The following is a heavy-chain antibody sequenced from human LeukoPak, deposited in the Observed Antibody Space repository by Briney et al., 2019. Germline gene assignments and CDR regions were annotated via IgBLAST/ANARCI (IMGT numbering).Heavy chain of an antibody. CDR1: GFTFSSYA. Sequence: QPGGSLRLSCAASGFTFSSYAMSWVRQAPGKGLEWVSAISGSGGSTYYADSVKGRFTISRDNSKNTLYLQMNSLRAEDTAVYYCAKDLVTVLLGYCSGGSCRADAFDIWGQGTMVTVSS. CDR3: AKDLVTVLLGYCSGGSCRADAFDI. D-gene: IGHD2-15*01. V-gene: IGHV3-23*01. J-gene: IGHJ3*02. CDR2: ISGSGGST.